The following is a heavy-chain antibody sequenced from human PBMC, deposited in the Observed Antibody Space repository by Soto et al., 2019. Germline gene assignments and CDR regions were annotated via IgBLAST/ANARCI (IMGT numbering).Heavy chain of an antibody. CDR3: ARHKIAVAGTNWFDP. J-gene: IGHJ5*02. CDR2: IYPGDSDT. D-gene: IGHD6-19*01. V-gene: IGHV5-51*01. CDR1: GYSSTSYW. Sequence: PGESLKISCKGSGYSSTSYWIGWVRQMPGKGLEWMGIIYPGDSDTRYSPSFQGQVTISADKSISTAYLQWSSLKASDTAMYYCARHKIAVAGTNWFDPWGQGTLVTVSS.